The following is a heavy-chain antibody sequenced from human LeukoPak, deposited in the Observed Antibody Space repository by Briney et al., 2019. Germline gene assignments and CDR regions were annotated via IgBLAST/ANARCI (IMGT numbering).Heavy chain of an antibody. J-gene: IGHJ6*02. D-gene: IGHD1-26*01. Sequence: PGGSLTLSCAASGFIFTTYTMHWVRQAPGKGLEWVAVISYDGSDQYYADSVNGRFAISRDDIKNTLYLQMDRLRAEDPAVYYCARGAYGRATSHYFYGLDVWGQGATVTVS. CDR1: GFIFTTYT. V-gene: IGHV3-30*09. CDR3: ARGAYGRATSHYFYGLDV. CDR2: ISYDGSDQ.